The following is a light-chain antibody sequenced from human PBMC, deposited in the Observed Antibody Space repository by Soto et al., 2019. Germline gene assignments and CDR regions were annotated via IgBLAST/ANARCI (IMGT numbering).Light chain of an antibody. CDR2: LGS. CDR3: MQALQTPLT. Sequence: DIVMTQSPLSLPVTPGEPASISCRSSQSLLHSNGYNYLDWYLQKPGQSPQLLIYLGSNRASGVPDRFSGSGSGTDFTLKISRVEAEDVGVYYLMQALQTPLTFGGGTKVEIK. V-gene: IGKV2-28*01. CDR1: QSLLHSNGYNY. J-gene: IGKJ4*01.